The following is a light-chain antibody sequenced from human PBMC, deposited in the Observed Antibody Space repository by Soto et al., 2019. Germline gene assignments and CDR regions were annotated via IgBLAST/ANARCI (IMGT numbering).Light chain of an antibody. CDR3: AAWDDSLSGGV. CDR1: SSDVGGYNY. J-gene: IGLJ3*02. Sequence: QSALTQPASVSGSPGQSITISCTGTSSDVGGYNYVSWYQQHPGKAPKLLIYRNNQRPSGVPDRFSGSKSGTSASLAISGLRSEDEADYYCAAWDDSLSGGVFGGGTKLTVL. CDR2: RNN. V-gene: IGLV1-47*01.